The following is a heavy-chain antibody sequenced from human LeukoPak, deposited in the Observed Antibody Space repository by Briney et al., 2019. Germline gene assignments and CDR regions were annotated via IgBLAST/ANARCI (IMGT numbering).Heavy chain of an antibody. Sequence: GRSLRLSCAASGLTFSSYGMHWVRQAPGKGLEWVAVISYDGSNKYYADSVKGRFTISRDNSKNTLYLQMNSLRAEDTAVYYCAKESGSGSYYGMRGFDYWGQGTLVTVSS. CDR3: AKESGSGSYYGMRGFDY. V-gene: IGHV3-30*18. J-gene: IGHJ4*02. CDR2: ISYDGSNK. D-gene: IGHD1-26*01. CDR1: GLTFSSYG.